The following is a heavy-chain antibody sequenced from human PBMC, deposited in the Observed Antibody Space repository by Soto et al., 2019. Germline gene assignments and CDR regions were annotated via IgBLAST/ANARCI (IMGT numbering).Heavy chain of an antibody. CDR1: GFIFGDYY. CDR2: ISSSGKTI. J-gene: IGHJ3*02. V-gene: IGHV3-11*01. Sequence: QVQLVESGGGLVEPGGPLRLSCAASGFIFGDYYMSWVRQAPGKGLEWLSYISSSGKTISYVDSVKGRFTISRDNAKNSLYLQMNSLRAEDTAVFYCARENPELGLDTFDIWGQGTMVTVSS. D-gene: IGHD1-7*01. CDR3: ARENPELGLDTFDI.